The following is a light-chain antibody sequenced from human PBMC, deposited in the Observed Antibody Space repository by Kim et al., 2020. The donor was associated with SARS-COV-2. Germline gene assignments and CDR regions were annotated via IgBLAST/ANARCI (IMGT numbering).Light chain of an antibody. J-gene: IGKJ4*01. V-gene: IGKV3-15*01. Sequence: SVSPGERATLACTASQSFTSKLAWFQQKPGRAPRLLIYDTSTRATGIPARFSGSGSGTEFTLTISSLQSEDFAVYYCQQYYSWPLTFGGGTKLEI. CDR2: DTS. CDR1: QSFTSK. CDR3: QQYYSWPLT.